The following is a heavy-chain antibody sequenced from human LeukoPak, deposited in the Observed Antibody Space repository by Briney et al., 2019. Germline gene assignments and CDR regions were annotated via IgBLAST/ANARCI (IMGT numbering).Heavy chain of an antibody. CDR1: GFTFSTYS. D-gene: IGHD2-15*01. CDR2: ISSSSSYI. V-gene: IGHV3-21*01. J-gene: IGHJ3*02. Sequence: GGSLRLSCAASGFTFSTYSMNWVRQAPGKGLEWVSFISSSSSYIYYVDSVKGRFTISRDNAKNSLDLQMNSLRAEDTSVYYCARRYCSGGSCYVQDAFDIWGQGTMVTVSS. CDR3: ARRYCSGGSCYVQDAFDI.